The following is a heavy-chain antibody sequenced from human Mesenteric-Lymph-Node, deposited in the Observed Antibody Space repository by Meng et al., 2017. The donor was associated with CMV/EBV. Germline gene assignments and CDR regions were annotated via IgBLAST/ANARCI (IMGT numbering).Heavy chain of an antibody. CDR1: GSFRNYG. CDR3: AREVGTQNWNDVKWFDP. V-gene: IGHV1-69*05. J-gene: IGHJ5*02. D-gene: IGHD1-1*01. Sequence: GSFRNYGISWVRQAPGQGVEWMGGSIPIFGTAKYAQKFQGRVTITTDDSTSTAYMELNSLTSEDTAVYYCAREVGTQNWNDVKWFDPWGQGTLVTVSS. CDR2: SIPIFGTA.